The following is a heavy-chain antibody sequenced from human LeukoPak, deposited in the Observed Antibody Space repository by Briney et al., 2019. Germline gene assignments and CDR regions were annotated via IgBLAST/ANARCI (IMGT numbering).Heavy chain of an antibody. D-gene: IGHD3-3*01. CDR2: ISSSSSYI. J-gene: IGHJ6*03. Sequence: MAGGSLRLSCAASGFTFSSYSMNWVRQAPGKGLEWVSSISSSSSYIYYADSVKGRFTISRGNAKNSLYLQMNSLRAEDTAVYYCARDRTIFGVVNLLPSMDVWGKGTTVTVSS. CDR1: GFTFSSYS. CDR3: ARDRTIFGVVNLLPSMDV. V-gene: IGHV3-21*01.